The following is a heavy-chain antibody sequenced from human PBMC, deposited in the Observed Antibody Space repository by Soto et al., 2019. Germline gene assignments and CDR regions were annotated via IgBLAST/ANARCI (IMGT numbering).Heavy chain of an antibody. CDR1: GCTFSSYA. D-gene: IGHD3-3*01. J-gene: IGHJ4*02. V-gene: IGHV1-69*06. Sequence: SVKVSCKASGCTFSSYAISWVRQAPGQGLEWMGGIIPIFGTANYAQKFQGRVTITADKSTSTAYMELSSLRSEDTAVYYCARDFGFLVLRFSPHLLYCGQGTRVTV. CDR2: IIPIFGTA. CDR3: ARDFGFLVLRFSPHLLY.